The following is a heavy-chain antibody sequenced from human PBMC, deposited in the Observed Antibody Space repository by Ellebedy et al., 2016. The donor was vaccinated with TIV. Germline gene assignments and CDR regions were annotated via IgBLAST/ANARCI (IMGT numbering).Heavy chain of an antibody. D-gene: IGHD1-1*01. Sequence: SETLSLTXSVSGDSISSSPYYWGWIRQPPGKGLEWIGNIYYSGNTLYNPSLKSRVTISVDTSKNQFSLRVTSVTAADTAVYYCARHERWMLGNSHWGQGTLVTVSS. V-gene: IGHV4-39*01. CDR2: IYYSGNT. CDR1: GDSISSSPYY. CDR3: ARHERWMLGNSH. J-gene: IGHJ4*02.